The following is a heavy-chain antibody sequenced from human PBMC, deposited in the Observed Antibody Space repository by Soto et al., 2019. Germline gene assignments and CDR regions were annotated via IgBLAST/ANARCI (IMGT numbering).Heavy chain of an antibody. V-gene: IGHV1-69*13. J-gene: IGHJ6*01. CDR1: GYTFTSYA. Sequence: SVKVSCKASGYTFTSYAMHWVRQAPGRGLEWMGGITPIFGTANYAQKFQGRVTITADESTSTAYMELSSLRSEDTAVYYCARGWGAARGSHYYSYGMEVWGQATTVNVSS. CDR3: ARGWGAARGSHYYSYGMEV. CDR2: ITPIFGTA. D-gene: IGHD6-6*01.